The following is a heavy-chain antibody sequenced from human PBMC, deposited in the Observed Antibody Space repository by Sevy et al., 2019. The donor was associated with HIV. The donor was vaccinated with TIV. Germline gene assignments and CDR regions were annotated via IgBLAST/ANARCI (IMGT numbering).Heavy chain of an antibody. D-gene: IGHD2-15*01. CDR1: AITIRDYW. CDR2: INPDGTRI. Sequence: GGSLRLSCEASAITIRDYWMSWVRQAPGKGLEWVANINPDGTRIYYADSVKGRFTISRDHAKTSVFLQMSSLRAEDTAVYYCVRATQLAASYWGQGTLVTVSS. CDR3: VRATQLAASY. J-gene: IGHJ4*02. V-gene: IGHV3-7*02.